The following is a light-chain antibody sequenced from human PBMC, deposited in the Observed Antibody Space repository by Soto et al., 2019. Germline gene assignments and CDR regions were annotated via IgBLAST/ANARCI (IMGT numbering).Light chain of an antibody. J-gene: IGKJ1*01. V-gene: IGKV2-30*01. CDR1: QSLVYSDGNTY. Sequence: DVVMTQSPLSLPVTLGQPASISCRSSQSLVYSDGNTYLNWLQQRPGQSPRRLIYKVSNRDSGVPDRFSGSGSGTDFTLKISGVEAEDVGVYYCMYGTTWTFGQGTRVEI. CDR2: KVS. CDR3: MYGTTWT.